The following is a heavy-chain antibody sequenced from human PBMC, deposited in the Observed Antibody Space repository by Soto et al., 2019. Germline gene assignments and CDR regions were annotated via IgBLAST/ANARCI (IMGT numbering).Heavy chain of an antibody. CDR1: GGSISSYY. Sequence: SETLSLTCSVSGGSISSYYWSWIRQPPGKELEWIGYIHYTGSTNYNPSLKSRVTISVDTSKNQFSLKLSSVTAADTAVYYCARGGWSLDYWGQGTLVTVGS. CDR3: ARGGWSLDY. CDR2: IHYTGST. V-gene: IGHV4-59*01. J-gene: IGHJ4*02. D-gene: IGHD6-19*01.